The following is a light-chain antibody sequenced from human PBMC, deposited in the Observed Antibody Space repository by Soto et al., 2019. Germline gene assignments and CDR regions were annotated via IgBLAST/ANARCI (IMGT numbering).Light chain of an antibody. CDR1: SSDVGGYNY. J-gene: IGLJ1*01. Sequence: QSALTQPRSVSGSPGQSVTISCTGTSSDVGGYNYVSWYQQHPGKAPKLMIYDVSERPSGVPDRFSGSKSGNTAPLTISGLQAEDEADYYCCSYAGTPYVFGTGTKLTVL. V-gene: IGLV2-11*01. CDR2: DVS. CDR3: CSYAGTPYV.